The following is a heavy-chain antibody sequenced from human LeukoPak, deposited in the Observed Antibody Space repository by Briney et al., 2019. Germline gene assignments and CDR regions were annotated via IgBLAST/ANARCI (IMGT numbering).Heavy chain of an antibody. CDR3: ARGAGITIFGVVITRY. V-gene: IGHV3-23*01. CDR2: ISGSGGST. J-gene: IGHJ4*02. CDR1: GFTFSSYA. D-gene: IGHD3-3*01. Sequence: GGSLRLSCAASGFTFSSYAMSWVRQAPGKGLEWVSAISGSGGSTYYADSVKGRFTISRDNSKNTLYLQMNSLRAEDTAVYYCARGAGITIFGVVITRYWGQGTLVTVSS.